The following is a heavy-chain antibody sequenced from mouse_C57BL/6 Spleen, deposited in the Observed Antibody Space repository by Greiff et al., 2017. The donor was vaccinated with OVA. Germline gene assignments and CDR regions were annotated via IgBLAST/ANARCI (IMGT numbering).Heavy chain of an antibody. V-gene: IGHV1-82*01. J-gene: IGHJ3*01. CDR1: GYAFSSSW. CDR3: ARIYGYDTAWFAY. Sequence: QVQLQQSGPELVKPGASVKISCKASGYAFSSSWMNWVKQRPGKGLEWIGRIYPGDGDTNYNGKFKGKATLTADKSSSTAYMQLSSLTSEDSAVYFCARIYGYDTAWFAYWGQGTLVTVSA. D-gene: IGHD2-2*01. CDR2: IYPGDGDT.